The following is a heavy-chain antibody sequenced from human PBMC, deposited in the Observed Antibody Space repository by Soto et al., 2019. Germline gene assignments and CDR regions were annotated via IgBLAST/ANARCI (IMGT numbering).Heavy chain of an antibody. CDR3: ARAPSKTSYYYYYMDV. V-gene: IGHV3-21*01. J-gene: IGHJ6*03. CDR2: IFSGAGST. CDR1: GYSFSDYA. Sequence: GGSLRLSCAASGYSFSDYALSWVRQAPGKGLEWVSTIFSGAGSTYYADSVKGRFTISRDNAKNSLYLQMNSLRAEDTAVYYCARAPSKTSYYYYYMDVWGKGTTVTVSS.